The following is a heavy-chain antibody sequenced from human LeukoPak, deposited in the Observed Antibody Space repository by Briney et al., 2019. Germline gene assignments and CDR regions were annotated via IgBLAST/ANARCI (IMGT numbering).Heavy chain of an antibody. CDR2: IYYSGST. J-gene: IGHJ2*01. D-gene: IGHD3-22*01. V-gene: IGHV4-31*03. Sequence: TLSLTCTVSGGSISSGGYYWSWIRQHPGKGLEWIGYIYYSGSTYYNPSLKSRVTISVDTSKNQFSLKLSSVTAADTAVYYCARGLRKDYDSSGQRYFDLWGRGTLVTVSS. CDR1: GGSISSGGYY. CDR3: ARGLRKDYDSSGQRYFDL.